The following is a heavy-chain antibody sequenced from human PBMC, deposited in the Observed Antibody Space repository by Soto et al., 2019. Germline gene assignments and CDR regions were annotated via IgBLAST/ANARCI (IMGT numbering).Heavy chain of an antibody. D-gene: IGHD3-10*01. V-gene: IGHV4-34*01. CDR2: INHSGST. J-gene: IGHJ4*02. CDR3: ARARGSGSYYLRGGGSLDY. CDR1: GGSFSGYY. Sequence: QVQLQQWGAGLLKPSETLSLTCAVYGGSFSGYYWSWIRQPPGKGLEWIGEINHSGSTNYNSSLKSRVTISVDTSKNQFSLKLSSVTAADTAVYYCARARGSGSYYLRGGGSLDYWGQGTLVTVSS.